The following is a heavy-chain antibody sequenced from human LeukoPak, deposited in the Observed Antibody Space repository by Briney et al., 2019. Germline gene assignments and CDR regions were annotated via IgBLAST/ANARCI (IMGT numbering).Heavy chain of an antibody. CDR2: GDHLGEV. J-gene: IGHJ4*02. D-gene: IGHD1-26*01. CDR3: ARLSDLYNGTYLLDS. CDR1: GGSVTSYY. V-gene: IGHV4-59*08. Sequence: PSETLSLTCTVSGGSVTSYYWSWIRQPPGKGLEWVGYGDHLGEVVYNPSLQSRVTISIDAPNSQFSLRLTSVTATDTAVYHYARLSDLYNGTYLLDSWSQGTLVIVSS.